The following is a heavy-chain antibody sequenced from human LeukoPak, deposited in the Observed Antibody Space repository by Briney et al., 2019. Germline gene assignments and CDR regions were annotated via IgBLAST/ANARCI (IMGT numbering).Heavy chain of an antibody. CDR1: GGSISSFY. CDR3: ARSTGDY. Sequence: SETLSLTCTVSGGSISSFYWSWIRQPPGKGLEWIGYIYYSGSTNYNPSLKSRVTISVDTSKNQFSLKLSSVTAADTAVYYCARSTGDYWGQGTLVTVSS. J-gene: IGHJ4*02. CDR2: IYYSGST. V-gene: IGHV4-59*01.